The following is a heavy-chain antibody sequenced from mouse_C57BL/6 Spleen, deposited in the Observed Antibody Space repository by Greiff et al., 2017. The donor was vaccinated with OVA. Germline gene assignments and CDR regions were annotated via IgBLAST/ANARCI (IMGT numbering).Heavy chain of an antibody. Sequence: QVQLKQPGAELVKPGASVKVSCKASGYTFTSYWMHWVKQRPGQGLEWIGRIHPSDSDTNYNQKFKGKATLTVDKSSSTAYMQLSSLTSEDSAVYYCAVIYYDYGRTLWGTGTTVTVSS. CDR2: IHPSDSDT. CDR3: AVIYYDYGRTL. D-gene: IGHD2-4*01. V-gene: IGHV1-74*01. J-gene: IGHJ1*03. CDR1: GYTFTSYW.